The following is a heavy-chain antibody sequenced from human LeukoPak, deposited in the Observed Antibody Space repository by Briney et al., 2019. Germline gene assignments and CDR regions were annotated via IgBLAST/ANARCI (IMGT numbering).Heavy chain of an antibody. D-gene: IGHD5-24*01. V-gene: IGHV3-64*01. Sequence: GGSLRLSCAASGFTLSRYSMHWIRQAPGKGLEYVSAISSDGGRTYYANSVKGRFTISRDNSKNTLYLQMGSLRGEDTAVYYCARVRDGYNYGFDYWGQGTLVTVSS. CDR2: ISSDGGRT. CDR1: GFTLSRYS. J-gene: IGHJ4*02. CDR3: ARVRDGYNYGFDY.